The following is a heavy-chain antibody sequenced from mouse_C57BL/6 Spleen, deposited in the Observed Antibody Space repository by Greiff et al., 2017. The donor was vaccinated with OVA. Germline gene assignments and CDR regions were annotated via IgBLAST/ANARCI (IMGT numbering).Heavy chain of an antibody. CDR1: GFTFSSYA. V-gene: IGHV5-4*01. CDR3: ARAPHSGAPDY. D-gene: IGHD3-2*02. J-gene: IGHJ2*01. CDR2: ISDGGSYT. Sequence: EVQRVESGGGLVKPGGSLKLSCAASGFTFSSYAMSWVRQTPEKRLEWVATISDGGSYTYYPDNVKGRFTISRDNAKNNLYLQMSHLKSEDTAMYYCARAPHSGAPDYWGQGTTLTVSS.